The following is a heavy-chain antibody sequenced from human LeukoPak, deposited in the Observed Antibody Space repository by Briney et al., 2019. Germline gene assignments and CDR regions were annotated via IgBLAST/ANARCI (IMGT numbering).Heavy chain of an antibody. Sequence: SDTLSLTCTVSGGSITSGSYHWRWIRQSPGKGLEWIGNTYYTGSAYYRPSLQSRVSISVDTSKKEFSLKLTSVTAADTAVYYCARDRDGYAYSFDYWGQGTLVTVSS. D-gene: IGHD5-24*01. J-gene: IGHJ4*02. CDR3: ARDRDGYAYSFDY. CDR2: TYYTGSA. V-gene: IGHV4-39*02. CDR1: GGSITSGSYH.